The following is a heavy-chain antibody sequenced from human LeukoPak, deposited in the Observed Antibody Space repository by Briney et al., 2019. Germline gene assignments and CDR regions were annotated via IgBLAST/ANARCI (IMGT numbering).Heavy chain of an antibody. V-gene: IGHV1-2*02. Sequence: ASVKVSCKASGYTFTDNYMHWLRQAPGQGLEWLGWISPKSGGTEYAQQFQGRVTMKRDTSTSTAYMELSRLRSDDTATYYCATQRGSYLWGTDFDYWGQGTLVTVSS. CDR3: ATQRGSYLWGTDFDY. D-gene: IGHD3-16*01. CDR1: GYTFTDNY. CDR2: ISPKSGGT. J-gene: IGHJ4*02.